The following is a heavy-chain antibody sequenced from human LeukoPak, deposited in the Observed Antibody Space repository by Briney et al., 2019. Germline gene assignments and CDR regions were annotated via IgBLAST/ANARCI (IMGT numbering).Heavy chain of an antibody. CDR3: ARTPIYYYDSSGYYN. D-gene: IGHD3-22*01. V-gene: IGHV4-4*07. CDR2: ISSRGST. Sequence: SETLSLTCTVSAGSISNYYWSWIRQPAGKGLEWIGRISSRGSTNYNPSLKSRVTMSIDTSKNQFSLKLSSATAADTAVYYCARTPIYYYDSSGYYNWGQGTLVTVSS. CDR1: AGSISNYY. J-gene: IGHJ4*02.